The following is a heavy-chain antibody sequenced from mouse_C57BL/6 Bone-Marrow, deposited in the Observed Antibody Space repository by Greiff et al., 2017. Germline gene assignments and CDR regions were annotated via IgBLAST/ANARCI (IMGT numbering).Heavy chain of an antibody. CDR2: IDPENGDT. Sequence: EVQLQESGAELVRPGASVKLSCTASGFNIKDDYMHWVKQRPEQGLEWIGWIDPENGDTEYASKFPGKATITADTSSNTAYLQLSSLTSEDTAVYYCTTLAIYYGNYHYAMDYWGQGTSVTVSS. V-gene: IGHV14-4*01. J-gene: IGHJ4*01. D-gene: IGHD2-1*01. CDR3: TTLAIYYGNYHYAMDY. CDR1: GFNIKDDY.